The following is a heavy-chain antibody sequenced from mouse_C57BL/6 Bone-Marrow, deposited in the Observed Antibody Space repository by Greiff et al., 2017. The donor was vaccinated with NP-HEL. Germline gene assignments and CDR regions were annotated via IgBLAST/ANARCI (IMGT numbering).Heavy chain of an antibody. Sequence: VQLQQPGAELVKPGASVKLSCKASGYTFTSYWMQWVKQRPGQGLEWIGEIDPSDSYTNYNQKFKGKATLTVDTSSSTAYMQLSSLTSEDSAVYYCASLYDGYSEDYWGQGTTLTVSS. J-gene: IGHJ2*01. CDR2: IDPSDSYT. CDR1: GYTFTSYW. CDR3: ASLYDGYSEDY. D-gene: IGHD2-3*01. V-gene: IGHV1-50*01.